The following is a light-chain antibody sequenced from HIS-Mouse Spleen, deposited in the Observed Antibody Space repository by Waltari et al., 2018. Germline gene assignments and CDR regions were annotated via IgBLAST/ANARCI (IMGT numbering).Light chain of an antibody. CDR3: QQYDNLPPGGYT. CDR2: DAS. CDR1: QDISNY. J-gene: IGKJ2*01. V-gene: IGKV1-33*01. Sequence: DIQMTQSPSSLSASVGARVTITCQASQDISNYLNWYQQKPGKAPKPLIYDASNLETGVPSRFSGSGSGTDFTFTISSLQPEDIATYYCQQYDNLPPGGYTFGQGTKLEIK.